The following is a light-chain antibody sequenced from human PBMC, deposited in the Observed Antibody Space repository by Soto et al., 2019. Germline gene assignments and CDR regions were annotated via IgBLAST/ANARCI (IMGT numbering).Light chain of an antibody. Sequence: DIQLTQSPSFLSTSVGDRVTITCRASQGISNYFAWYQQKPGKAPKLLIYAASTLQSGVPSRFGGSRSGTEFTLTISSLQPEDSATYYCQQLNSYPVTFGGGTKLEIK. CDR1: QGISNY. V-gene: IGKV1-9*01. CDR3: QQLNSYPVT. J-gene: IGKJ4*01. CDR2: AAS.